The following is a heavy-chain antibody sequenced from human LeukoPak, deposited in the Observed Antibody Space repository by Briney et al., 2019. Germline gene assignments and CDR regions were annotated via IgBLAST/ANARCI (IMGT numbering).Heavy chain of an antibody. CDR1: GGTFSSYA. D-gene: IGHD4-23*01. CDR3: TASTMVVTSSFDY. Sequence: ASVKVSCKASGGTFSSYAISWVRQAPGQGLEWMGGIIPIFGTANYAQKFQGRVTITTDESTSTAYMELSSLRSEDTAVHYCTASTMVVTSSFDYWGQGTLVTVSS. J-gene: IGHJ4*02. CDR2: IIPIFGTA. V-gene: IGHV1-69*05.